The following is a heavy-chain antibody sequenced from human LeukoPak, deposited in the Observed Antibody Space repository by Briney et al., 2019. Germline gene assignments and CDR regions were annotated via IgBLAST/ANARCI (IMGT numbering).Heavy chain of an antibody. Sequence: ASVKVSCKASGYSFSGDGITWVRQAPGQGLEWMGWISAYNGNTKYAQNLQGRVTMTTDISTSTAYMELRSLRSDDTAVYYCARPGADCGSAGCYTYPYYGLDVWGQGTTVTVSS. CDR1: GYSFSGDG. CDR2: ISAYNGNT. V-gene: IGHV1-18*01. CDR3: ARPGADCGSAGCYTYPYYGLDV. J-gene: IGHJ6*02. D-gene: IGHD2-2*02.